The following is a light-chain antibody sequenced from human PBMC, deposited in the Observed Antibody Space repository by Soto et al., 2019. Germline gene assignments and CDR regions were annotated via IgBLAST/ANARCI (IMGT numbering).Light chain of an antibody. CDR2: GAS. CDR1: PSLSSY. CDR3: QQYSDLPMT. V-gene: IGKV3-20*01. Sequence: EIVLTQSPATLSLSPRERATLSCKAIPSLSSYLAWYQQKPGQAPRLLIYGASRRATGIPDRFSGSASGTDFTPTISRLEPEDFAVYFCQQYSDLPMTFGQGTRLEI. J-gene: IGKJ5*01.